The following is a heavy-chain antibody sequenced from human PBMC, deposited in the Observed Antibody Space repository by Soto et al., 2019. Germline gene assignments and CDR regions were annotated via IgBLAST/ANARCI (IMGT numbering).Heavy chain of an antibody. CDR1: GGSISTSRSY. D-gene: IGHD2-21*01. Sequence: PLETLSLTCNVSGGSISTSRSYWAWIRQPPGKGLEWLANIFYSGSTYYNPSLASRVTVSVDTSKNEFPLKLRSVTAADTAVYYCARQPTTGDTDLWFDPWGQGTLVTVSS. CDR2: IFYSGST. CDR3: ARQPTTGDTDLWFDP. V-gene: IGHV4-39*01. J-gene: IGHJ5*02.